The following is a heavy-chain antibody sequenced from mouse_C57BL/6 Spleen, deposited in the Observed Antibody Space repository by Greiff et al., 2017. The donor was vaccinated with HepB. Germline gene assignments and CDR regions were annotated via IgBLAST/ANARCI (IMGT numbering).Heavy chain of an antibody. D-gene: IGHD1-1*01. J-gene: IGHJ2*01. V-gene: IGHV1-22*01. CDR3: ARTSYYYGSNFDY. CDR2: INPNNGGT. CDR1: GYTFTDYN. Sequence: EVQLQQSGPELVKPGASVKMSCKASGYTFTDYNMHWVKQSHGKSLEWIGYINPNNGGTSYNQKFKGKATLTVNKSSSTAYMELRSLTSEESAVYCGARTSYYYGSNFDYWGQGTTLTVSS.